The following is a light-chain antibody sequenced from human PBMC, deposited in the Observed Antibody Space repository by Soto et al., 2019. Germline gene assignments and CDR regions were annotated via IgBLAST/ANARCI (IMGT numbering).Light chain of an antibody. CDR1: QGISRS. CDR2: AAS. J-gene: IGKJ5*01. CDR3: QQSYSTPIT. Sequence: DIQMTQSPSSVSASVGDRVTISCQASQGISRSLAWYQQKPGKAPKLLIYAASSLQSGVPSRFSGSGFGTDFTLTISSLQPEDFATYFCQQSYSTPITFGQGTRLEI. V-gene: IGKV1-12*01.